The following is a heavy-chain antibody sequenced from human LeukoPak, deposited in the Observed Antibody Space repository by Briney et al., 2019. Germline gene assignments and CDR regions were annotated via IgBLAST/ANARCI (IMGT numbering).Heavy chain of an antibody. D-gene: IGHD3-22*01. CDR2: ISSSSSYI. CDR3: ARDSSGYYLRDAFDI. Sequence: PGGSLRLSCAASGFTFSSYSMNWVRQAPGKGLEWVSSISSSSSYIYYADSVKGRFTISRDNAKNSLYLQMNSLRAEDTAVYYCARDSSGYYLRDAFDIWGQGTMVTVSS. J-gene: IGHJ3*02. V-gene: IGHV3-21*01. CDR1: GFTFSSYS.